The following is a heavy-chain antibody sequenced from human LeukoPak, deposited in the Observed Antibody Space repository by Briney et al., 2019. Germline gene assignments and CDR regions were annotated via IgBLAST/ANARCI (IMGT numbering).Heavy chain of an antibody. J-gene: IGHJ4*02. D-gene: IGHD6-19*01. CDR1: GFTFGDYA. Sequence: GRSLRLSCTASGFTFGDYAMSWFRQAPGKGLEWVGFIRSKAYGGTTEYAASVKSRFTISRDDSKSIAYLQMNSLKTEDTAVYYCTRDPTNYSSGWSDYWGQGTLVTVSS. V-gene: IGHV3-49*03. CDR3: TRDPTNYSSGWSDY. CDR2: IRSKAYGGTT.